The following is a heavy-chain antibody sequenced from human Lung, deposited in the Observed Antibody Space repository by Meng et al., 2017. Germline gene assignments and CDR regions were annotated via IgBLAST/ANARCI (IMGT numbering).Heavy chain of an antibody. V-gene: IGHV4-30-4*01. CDR1: GGSNSISNFD. Sequence: VPRQGSGSGLVNPSQAPSLTCPSSGGSNSISNFDWSWIRQPPGKGLEWSGHIYNSGSTYYNPSLKSRITISVDTSKNQFSLKLSSVTAADTAVYYCARGQKVYFDLWGRGTLVTVSS. J-gene: IGHJ2*01. CDR2: IYNSGST. CDR3: ARGQKVYFDL.